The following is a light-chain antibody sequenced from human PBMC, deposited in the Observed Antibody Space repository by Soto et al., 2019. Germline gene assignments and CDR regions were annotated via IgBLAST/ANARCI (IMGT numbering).Light chain of an antibody. Sequence: QSVLTQPPSVSGAPGQRVTISCTGSSSNIGAGYDVHWYQQLPGTAPKLLIYGNSNRPSGVPDRFSGSKSGTSASLAITELHAEDEADYYCQSYDSSLSGWVFGGGTKLTVL. J-gene: IGLJ3*02. CDR3: QSYDSSLSGWV. CDR2: GNS. V-gene: IGLV1-40*01. CDR1: SSNIGAGYD.